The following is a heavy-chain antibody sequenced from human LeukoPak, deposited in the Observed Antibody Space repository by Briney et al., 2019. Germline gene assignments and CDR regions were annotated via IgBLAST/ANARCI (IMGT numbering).Heavy chain of an antibody. Sequence: GGSLRLSCVASGFSLTTYGMLWVRQAPGKGLQWVAFMRSDGTSKYYGDSVEGRFTISRDNSNSTLYLLMNSLSAEATGIYYCAKDRPIKGGFDPWGQGTPVTVSS. CDR3: AKDRPIKGGFDP. CDR1: GFSLTTYG. J-gene: IGHJ5*02. V-gene: IGHV3-30*02. CDR2: MRSDGTSK. D-gene: IGHD3-16*01.